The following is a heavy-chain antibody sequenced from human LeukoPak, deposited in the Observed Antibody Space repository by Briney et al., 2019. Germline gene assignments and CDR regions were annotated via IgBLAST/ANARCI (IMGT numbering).Heavy chain of an antibody. J-gene: IGHJ4*02. CDR3: AREMGIAVAGNNFDY. Sequence: ASVKVSCKASGGTFSSYAISWVRQAPGQGLEWMGGIIPIFGTANYAQKFQGRVTITADKSTSTAYMELSSLRSEDTAVYYCAREMGIAVAGNNFDYWGQGTLVTVSS. V-gene: IGHV1-69*06. CDR2: IIPIFGTA. CDR1: GGTFSSYA. D-gene: IGHD6-19*01.